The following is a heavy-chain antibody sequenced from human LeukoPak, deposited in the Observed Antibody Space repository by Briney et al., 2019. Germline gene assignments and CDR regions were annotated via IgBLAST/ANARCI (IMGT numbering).Heavy chain of an antibody. V-gene: IGHV4-61*02. Sequence: SEILSLTCTVSGGSISSGSYYWSWIRQPAGKGLEWIGRIYTSGSTNYNPSLKSRVTISVDTSKNQFSLKLSSVTAADTAVYYCARANYYGSGSLGNWFDPWGQGTLVTVSS. CDR3: ARANYYGSGSLGNWFDP. D-gene: IGHD3-10*01. J-gene: IGHJ5*02. CDR1: GGSISSGSYY. CDR2: IYTSGST.